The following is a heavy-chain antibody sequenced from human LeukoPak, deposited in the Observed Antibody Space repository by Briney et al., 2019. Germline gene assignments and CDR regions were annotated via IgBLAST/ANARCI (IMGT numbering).Heavy chain of an antibody. Sequence: SETLSLTCTVSVGSISSYYWSWIRQPPGKGLEWIGYIYYSGSTNYNPSLKSRVTISVDTSKNQFSLKLSSVTAADTAVYYCARGLSSSLFDYWGEGTLVTVSS. CDR3: ARGLSSSLFDY. CDR1: VGSISSYY. CDR2: IYYSGST. V-gene: IGHV4-59*01. J-gene: IGHJ4*02. D-gene: IGHD6-6*01.